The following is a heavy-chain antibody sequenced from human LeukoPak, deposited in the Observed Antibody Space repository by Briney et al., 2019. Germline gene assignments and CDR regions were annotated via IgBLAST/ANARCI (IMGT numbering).Heavy chain of an antibody. CDR2: ISGSGGST. D-gene: IGHD3-9*01. CDR3: AKVGQNYDILTYYFDY. J-gene: IGHJ4*02. CDR1: GFTFSSYD. Sequence: GGSLRLSCAVSGFTFSSYDMSWVRQAPGKGLEWVSGISGSGGSTYYADSVKGRFTISRDTSKNALYLQMNSLRVEDTAVYYCAKVGQNYDILTYYFDYWGQGTLVAVSS. V-gene: IGHV3-23*01.